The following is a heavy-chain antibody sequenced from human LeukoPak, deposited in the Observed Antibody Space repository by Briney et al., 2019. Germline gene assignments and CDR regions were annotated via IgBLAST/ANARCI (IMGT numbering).Heavy chain of an antibody. CDR2: ITGSGGST. V-gene: IGHV3-23*01. CDR3: ARDERLLSFLK. Sequence: AGGSLRLSCAASRFTFSNYWMSWVRQAPGKGLEWVSGITGSGGSTYYADSVKGRFTISRDNSKNTLYLQMNSLRAEDTAIYYCARDERLLSFLKWGQGTLVTVSS. CDR1: RFTFSNYW. D-gene: IGHD3-3*01. J-gene: IGHJ4*02.